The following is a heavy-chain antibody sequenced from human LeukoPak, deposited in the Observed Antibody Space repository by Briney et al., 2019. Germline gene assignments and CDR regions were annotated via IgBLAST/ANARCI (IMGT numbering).Heavy chain of an antibody. CDR1: RFTFSSYS. Sequence: PGGSLRLSCAASRFTFSSYSMNWVRQAPGKGLEWVSYISSSSGTIYYADSVKGRFTISRDNAKNSLTLQMNSLRDEDTAVYYCARRGDGSGRTFDIWGQGTMVTVSS. J-gene: IGHJ3*02. CDR2: ISSSSGTI. CDR3: ARRGDGSGRTFDI. D-gene: IGHD3-10*01. V-gene: IGHV3-48*02.